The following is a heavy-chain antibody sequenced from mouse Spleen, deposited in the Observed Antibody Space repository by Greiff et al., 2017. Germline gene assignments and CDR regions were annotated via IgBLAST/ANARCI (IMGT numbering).Heavy chain of an antibody. CDR3: ARMRYYGSSYPAWFAY. CDR2: IDPSDSET. J-gene: IGHJ3*01. V-gene: IGHV1-52*01. Sequence: QVQLQQPGAELVRPGSSVKLSCKASGYTFTSYWMHWVKQRPIQGLEWIGNIDPSDSETHYNQKFKDKATLTVDKSSSTAYMQLSSLTSEDSAVYYCARMRYYGSSYPAWFAYWGQGTLVTVSA. D-gene: IGHD1-1*01. CDR1: GYTFTSYW.